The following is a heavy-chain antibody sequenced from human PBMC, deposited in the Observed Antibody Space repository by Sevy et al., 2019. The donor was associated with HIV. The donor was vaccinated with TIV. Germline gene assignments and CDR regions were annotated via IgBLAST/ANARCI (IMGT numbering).Heavy chain of an antibody. V-gene: IGHV3-43D*04. CDR2: VSWDGSST. CDR3: AKAGYCTSDSCFGPYTPDDYMDA. CDR1: GFTFDDYA. J-gene: IGHJ6*03. D-gene: IGHD2-2*01. Sequence: GGSLRLSCAASGFTFDDYAMHWVRQSPGKGLEWVSLVSWDGSSTHYADSVKGRFTISRDNSKNSLYLQMHSLRPEDTALYYCAKAGYCTSDSCFGPYTPDDYMDAWGKGTTVTVSS.